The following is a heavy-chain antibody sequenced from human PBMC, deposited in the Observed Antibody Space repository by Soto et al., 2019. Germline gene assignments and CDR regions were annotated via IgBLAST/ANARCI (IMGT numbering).Heavy chain of an antibody. CDR3: ARSRGYCSGGSCVVGDEGILGY. D-gene: IGHD2-15*01. J-gene: IGHJ4*02. CDR1: GYTFTSYY. CDR2: INPSGGST. Sequence: ASVKVSCKASGYTFTSYYMHWVRQAPGQGLEWMGIINPSGGSTSYAQKFQGRVTMTRDTSTSTVYMELSSLRSEDTAVYYCARSRGYCSGGSCVVGDEGILGYWGQGTLVTVSS. V-gene: IGHV1-46*03.